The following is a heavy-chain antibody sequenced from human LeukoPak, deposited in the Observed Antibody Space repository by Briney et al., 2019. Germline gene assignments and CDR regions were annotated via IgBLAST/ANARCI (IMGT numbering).Heavy chain of an antibody. D-gene: IGHD3-9*01. CDR1: GFTFSSYA. V-gene: IGHV3-30*04. Sequence: GRSLRLSCAASGFTFSSYAMHWVRQAPGKGLEWVAVISYDGSNKYYADSVKGRFTISRDNSKNTLYLQMNSLRAEDTAVYYCARARESDWLLDYWGQGTLVTVSS. J-gene: IGHJ4*02. CDR2: ISYDGSNK. CDR3: ARARESDWLLDY.